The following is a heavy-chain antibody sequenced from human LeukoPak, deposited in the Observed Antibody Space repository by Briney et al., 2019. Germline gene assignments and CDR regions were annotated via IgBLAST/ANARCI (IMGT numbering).Heavy chain of an antibody. V-gene: IGHV1-18*01. CDR2: ISAYNGNT. CDR1: GYTFTSYG. CDR3: ARDRCSGGSCYQVTGGY. D-gene: IGHD2-15*01. J-gene: IGHJ4*02. Sequence: ASVKVSCKASGYTFTSYGISWVRQAPGQGLEWMGWISAYNGNTSYAQKFQGRVTMTTDTSTSTAYMELRSLRSDDTAVYYCARDRCSGGSCYQVTGGYWGQGTLVTVSS.